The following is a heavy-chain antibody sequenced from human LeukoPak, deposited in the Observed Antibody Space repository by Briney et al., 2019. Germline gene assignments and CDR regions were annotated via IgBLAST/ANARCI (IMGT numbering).Heavy chain of an antibody. Sequence: GGSLRLSCAASGFTFSSYGMHWVRQAPGKGLEWVAVISYDGSNKYYADSVKGRFTISRDNSKNTLYLQMNSLRAEDTAVYYCAREGTLRGGDAFDIRGQGTMVTVSS. CDR1: GFTFSSYG. J-gene: IGHJ3*02. CDR3: AREGTLRGGDAFDI. D-gene: IGHD3-10*01. V-gene: IGHV3-30*03. CDR2: ISYDGSNK.